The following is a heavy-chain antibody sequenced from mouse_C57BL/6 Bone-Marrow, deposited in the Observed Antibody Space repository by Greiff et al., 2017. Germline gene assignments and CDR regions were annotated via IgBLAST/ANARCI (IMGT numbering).Heavy chain of an antibody. CDR3: AKENYYGSEAY. CDR2: ISYDGSN. J-gene: IGHJ3*01. D-gene: IGHD1-1*01. V-gene: IGHV3-6*01. Sequence: EVQLQQSGPGLVKPSQSLSLTCSVTGYSITSGYYWNWIRQFPGNKLEWMGYISYDGSNNYNPSLKNRISFTRDTSKNQFFLKLNSVTTEDTATYYGAKENYYGSEAYGGQGTLVTVSA. CDR1: GYSITSGYY.